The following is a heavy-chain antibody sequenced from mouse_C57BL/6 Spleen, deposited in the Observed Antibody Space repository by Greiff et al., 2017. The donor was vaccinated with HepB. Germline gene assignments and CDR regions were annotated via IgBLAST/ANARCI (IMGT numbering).Heavy chain of an antibody. CDR1: GFTFTDYY. J-gene: IGHJ2*01. Sequence: EVQLQESGGGLVQPGGSLSLSCAASGFTFTDYYMSWVRQPPGKALEWLGFIRNKANGYTTEYSASVKGRFTISRDNSQSILYLQMNALRAEDSATYYCARYSANWGFDYWGQGTTLTVSS. CDR3: ARYSANWGFDY. D-gene: IGHD4-1*01. CDR2: IRNKANGYTT. V-gene: IGHV7-3*01.